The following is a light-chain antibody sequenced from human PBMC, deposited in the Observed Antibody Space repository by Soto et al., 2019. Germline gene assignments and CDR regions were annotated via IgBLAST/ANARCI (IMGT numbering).Light chain of an antibody. V-gene: IGKV3-15*01. CDR2: GAS. CDR3: QQYNNWPRS. Sequence: ERVMTQSPATLSVSPGERATLSCRASQSVSTNLAWYQQKPGQAPSLLIYGASTRATGIPARFSGSGSGTAFTLTISSLQTEDFAIYYCQQYNNWPRSFGQGTRLEIK. CDR1: QSVSTN. J-gene: IGKJ5*01.